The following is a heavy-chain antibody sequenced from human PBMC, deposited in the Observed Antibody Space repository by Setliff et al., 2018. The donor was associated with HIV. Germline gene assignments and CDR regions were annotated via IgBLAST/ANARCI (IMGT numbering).Heavy chain of an antibody. Sequence: SETLSLTCAVYGASFSDYSWSWIRQPPGKGLEWIGEINHSGSTNYNPSLKTRVTISVDTSKNQFSLKLTSVTAADTAVYYCAKSPGFTGYGGSGWGPGTLVTVSS. J-gene: IGHJ4*02. D-gene: IGHD5-12*01. V-gene: IGHV4-34*01. CDR1: GASFSDYS. CDR2: INHSGST. CDR3: AKSPGFTGYGGSG.